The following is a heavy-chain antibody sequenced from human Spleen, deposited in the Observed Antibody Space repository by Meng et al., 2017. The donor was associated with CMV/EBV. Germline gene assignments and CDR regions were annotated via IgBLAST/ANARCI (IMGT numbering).Heavy chain of an antibody. D-gene: IGHD1-1*01. Sequence: SGFLFTNFALHWVRQAPGKGLEWVSAISSSGGSTYYADSVKGRFTISRDKSKNTLYLQMNSLRVEDTAVYYCAKDEGTTGTTGWFDPWGQGTLVTVSS. V-gene: IGHV3-23*01. CDR3: AKDEGTTGTTGWFDP. J-gene: IGHJ5*02. CDR1: GFLFTNFA. CDR2: ISSSGGST.